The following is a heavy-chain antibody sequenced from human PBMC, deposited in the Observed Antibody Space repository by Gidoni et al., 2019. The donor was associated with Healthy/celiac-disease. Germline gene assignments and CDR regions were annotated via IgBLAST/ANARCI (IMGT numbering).Heavy chain of an antibody. Sequence: QVQLVESGGGLVTPGGYLRLSGAPSGFTFSDYYMSWIHQAPGKGLEWFSYISSSSSYTNYTDSVKGRFTISRDNAKNSLYLQKNSLRAEDTAVYYCARASGLVRMDVWGQGTTVTVSS. CDR2: ISSSSSYT. CDR1: GFTFSDYY. V-gene: IGHV3-11*06. J-gene: IGHJ6*02. D-gene: IGHD3-10*01. CDR3: ARASGLVRMDV.